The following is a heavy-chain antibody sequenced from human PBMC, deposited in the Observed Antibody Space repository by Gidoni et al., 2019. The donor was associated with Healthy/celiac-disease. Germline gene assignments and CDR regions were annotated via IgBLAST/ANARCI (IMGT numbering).Heavy chain of an antibody. Sequence: QITLKESGPTLVKPTQTLTLTCTFSGFSLSTSGVGVGWIRQPPGKALEWLALIYWDDDKRYSPSLKSRLTITKDTSKNQVVLTMTNMDPVDTATYYCAHSGSGRLSWSIAAAGTWHYYYYMDVWGKGTTVTVSS. D-gene: IGHD6-13*01. V-gene: IGHV2-5*02. CDR1: GFSLSTSGVG. CDR2: IYWDDDK. CDR3: AHSGSGRLSWSIAAAGTWHYYYYMDV. J-gene: IGHJ6*03.